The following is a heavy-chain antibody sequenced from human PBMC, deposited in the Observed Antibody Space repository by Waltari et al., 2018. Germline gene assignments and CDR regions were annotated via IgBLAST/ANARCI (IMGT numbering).Heavy chain of an antibody. CDR1: GFSISXSRYY. V-gene: IGHV4-39*01. CDR2: LHYGGSS. CDR3: ATLPIPLELWYFDL. J-gene: IGHJ2*01. Sequence: QLQLQESGPGLVNPSATLSLTCTISGFSISXSRYYWGWIRQPPGKGLDWIGSLHYGGSSYFNPSLKSRVTISVDTSKNQFSLKLTSVTAADTAVYYCATLPIPLELWYFDLWGRGTLVTVSS. D-gene: IGHD1-7*01.